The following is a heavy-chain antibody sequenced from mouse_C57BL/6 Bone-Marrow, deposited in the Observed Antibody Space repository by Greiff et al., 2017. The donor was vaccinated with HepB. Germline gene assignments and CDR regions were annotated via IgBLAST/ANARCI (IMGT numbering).Heavy chain of an antibody. V-gene: IGHV1-9*01. D-gene: IGHD1-1*01. J-gene: IGHJ3*01. CDR1: GYTFTGYW. CDR2: ILPGSGST. Sequence: QVQLKQSGAELMKPGASVKLSCKATGYTFTGYWIEWVKQRPGHGLEWIGEILPGSGSTNYNEKFKGKATFTADTSSNTAYMQLSSLTTEDSAIYYCAGINYYGSSYAWFAYWGQGTLVTVSA. CDR3: AGINYYGSSYAWFAY.